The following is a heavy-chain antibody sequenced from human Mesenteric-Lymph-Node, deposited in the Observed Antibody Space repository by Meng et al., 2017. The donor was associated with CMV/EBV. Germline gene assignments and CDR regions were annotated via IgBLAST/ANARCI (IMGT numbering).Heavy chain of an antibody. V-gene: IGHV2-5*02. CDR1: AFSLTSEGVG. D-gene: IGHD1-1*01. Sequence: FTAFSLTSEGVGVGWVRQSPGKALEWLALIYWDDDKRYSPSLGSRLIITKDTSKNQVVLIMSNMDPVDTATYYCAHTYYNSGNNLDFWGQGTLVTVSS. CDR2: IYWDDDK. J-gene: IGHJ4*02. CDR3: AHTYYNSGNNLDF.